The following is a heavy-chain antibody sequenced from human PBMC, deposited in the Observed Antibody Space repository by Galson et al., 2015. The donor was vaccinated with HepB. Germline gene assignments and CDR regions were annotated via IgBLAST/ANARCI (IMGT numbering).Heavy chain of an antibody. CDR2: ISYDGSNK. J-gene: IGHJ4*02. CDR1: GFTFSSYA. Sequence: SLRLSCAASGFTFSSYAMHWVRQAPGKGLEWVAVISYDGSNKYYADSVKGRFTISRDNSKNTLYLQMNSLRAEDTAVYYCARGTAGSAFGAVRGFDYWGQGTLVTVSS. CDR3: ARGTAGSAFGAVRGFDY. V-gene: IGHV3-30-3*01. D-gene: IGHD3-16*01.